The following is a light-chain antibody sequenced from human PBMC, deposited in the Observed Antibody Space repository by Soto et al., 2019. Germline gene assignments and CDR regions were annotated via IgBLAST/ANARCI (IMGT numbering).Light chain of an antibody. V-gene: IGKV1-12*01. CDR1: QDIITW. J-gene: IGKJ5*01. Sequence: DIPMTQSPSSVTASVGDRVTITCRASQDIITWLAWYQQKPGKAPNLLIYTASNLQSGVPSRFSGSGAGTHFTLTISSLQPEDFGTYYCQQTDSFPITFGQGTRLEIK. CDR3: QQTDSFPIT. CDR2: TAS.